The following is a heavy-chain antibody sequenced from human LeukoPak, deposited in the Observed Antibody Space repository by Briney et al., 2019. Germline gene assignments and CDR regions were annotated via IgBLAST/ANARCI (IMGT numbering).Heavy chain of an antibody. CDR2: MNPNSGNT. CDR3: ARLGYYYYGMDV. Sequence: GASVKVSCKASGYTFTSYDINWVRQATGQGLEWMGWMNPNSGNTGYAQKFQGRVTMTRNTSISTAYMELRSLRSDDTAVYYCARLGYYYYGMDVWGQGTTVTVSS. D-gene: IGHD3-16*01. CDR1: GYTFTSYD. J-gene: IGHJ6*02. V-gene: IGHV1-8*01.